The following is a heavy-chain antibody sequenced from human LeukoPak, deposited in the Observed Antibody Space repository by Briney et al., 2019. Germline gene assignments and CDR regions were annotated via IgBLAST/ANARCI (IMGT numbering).Heavy chain of an antibody. CDR3: ARGGLRSLDY. D-gene: IGHD5-12*01. J-gene: IGHJ4*02. CDR1: GFTFSSYT. V-gene: IGHV3-21*01. CDR2: IASSSSYI. Sequence: GGSLRLSCAASGFTFSSYTMHWVRQAPGKGLEWVSSIASSSSYIHYADSVKGRFTISRDNAKNTLYLQMNSLRAEDTAVYYCARGGLRSLDYWGQGTLVTVSS.